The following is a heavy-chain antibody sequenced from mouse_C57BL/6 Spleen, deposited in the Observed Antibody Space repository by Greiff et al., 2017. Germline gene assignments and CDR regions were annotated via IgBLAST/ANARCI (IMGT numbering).Heavy chain of an antibody. V-gene: IGHV5-9-1*02. CDR2: ISSGSDYI. J-gene: IGHJ3*01. D-gene: IGHD2-4*01. CDR1: GFTFSSYA. Sequence: EVMLVESGEGLVKPGGSLKLSCAASGFTFSSYAMSWVRQTPEKRLEWVAYISSGSDYIYYADTVKGRFTISRDNARNTLYLQMRSLMSEDTAMYYCTRAYYYEEGGSYWGQGTLVTVSA. CDR3: TRAYYYEEGGSY.